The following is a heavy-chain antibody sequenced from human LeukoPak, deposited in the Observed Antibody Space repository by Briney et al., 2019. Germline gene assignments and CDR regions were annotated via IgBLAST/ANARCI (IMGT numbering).Heavy chain of an antibody. CDR2: IHYRGTT. Sequence: PSQTLSLTCTVSGGSISSGSFYWGWIRQHPGKGLEWIGYIHYRGTTYYNPSLKSRLTISMDTSKNQFSLRLDSVTAADTAVYYCARFLGYCSSTSWRDAFVIWGQGTMVTV. J-gene: IGHJ3*02. V-gene: IGHV4-31*03. D-gene: IGHD2-2*01. CDR3: ARFLGYCSSTSWRDAFVI. CDR1: GGSISSGSFY.